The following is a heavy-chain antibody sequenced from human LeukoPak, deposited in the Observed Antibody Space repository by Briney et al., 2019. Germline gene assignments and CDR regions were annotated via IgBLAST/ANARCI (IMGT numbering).Heavy chain of an antibody. Sequence: ASLKVYCKTSGYTFSSYGISWLRQAPGQGLAWMGWISAYKGDTDYSQKFQGRLTVTRDTSTSTAYMELRSLRSDDTAVYYCARDCSSTSCRAFDYWGQGTLVTVSS. J-gene: IGHJ4*02. CDR3: ARDCSSTSCRAFDY. D-gene: IGHD2-2*01. CDR1: GYTFSSYG. V-gene: IGHV1-18*01. CDR2: ISAYKGDT.